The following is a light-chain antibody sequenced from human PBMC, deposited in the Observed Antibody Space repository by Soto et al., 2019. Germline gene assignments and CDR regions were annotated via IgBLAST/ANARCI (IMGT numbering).Light chain of an antibody. Sequence: EIVMTQSPATLSVSPWERATLSCRASQSVSSNLAWYQQKPGQAPRLLIYGASTRATGIPARFSGSGSGTEFTLTISSLQSEDFAVYYCQQYNNWPPMTFGQGTKVDIK. J-gene: IGKJ1*01. V-gene: IGKV3-15*01. CDR3: QQYNNWPPMT. CDR1: QSVSSN. CDR2: GAS.